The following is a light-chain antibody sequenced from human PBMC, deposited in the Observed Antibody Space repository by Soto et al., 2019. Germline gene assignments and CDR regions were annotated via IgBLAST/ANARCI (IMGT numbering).Light chain of an antibody. CDR3: QKRSNWPAT. Sequence: EVVLTQSPGTLSLSSVERATLSCRSSQSVINSYLAWYQQKPGQAPRLLLYGAYNRATGIPDRFSGSGSGTDFTLTISSLEPEDFAVYYCQKRSNWPATFGQGTKVDIK. V-gene: IGKV3D-20*02. CDR1: QSVINSY. CDR2: GAY. J-gene: IGKJ1*01.